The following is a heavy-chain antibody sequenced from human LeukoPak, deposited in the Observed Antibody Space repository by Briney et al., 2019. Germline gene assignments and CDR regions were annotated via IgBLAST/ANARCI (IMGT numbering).Heavy chain of an antibody. D-gene: IGHD3-22*01. CDR3: HGTTEYYDSSDWFDP. V-gene: IGHV4-59*08. CDR2: IYYSGST. J-gene: IGHJ5*02. Sequence: KPSETLSLTCTVSGGYISSYYWSWIRQSPGKGLEWIGYIYYSGSTNYNPSLKSRVTISVDTSKNQFSLKLSSVTAAGTAVYYCHGTTEYYDSSDWFDPWGQGTLVTVSS. CDR1: GGYISSYY.